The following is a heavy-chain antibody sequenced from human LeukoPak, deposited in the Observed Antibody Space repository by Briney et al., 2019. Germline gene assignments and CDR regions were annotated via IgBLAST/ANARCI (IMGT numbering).Heavy chain of an antibody. V-gene: IGHV4-59*08. J-gene: IGHJ4*02. CDR2: IYDTGTP. D-gene: IGHD6-19*01. Sequence: PSETLSLTCTVSGGSISGFVWSWIRQPPGEGLDYIGFIYDTGTPINYNPLLKSRVTLSVDTSKNQFSLNLKSVTAADTAVYYCARLTKGEQWLAYYFDYWGQGALVTVSS. CDR3: ARLTKGEQWLAYYFDY. CDR1: GGSISGFV.